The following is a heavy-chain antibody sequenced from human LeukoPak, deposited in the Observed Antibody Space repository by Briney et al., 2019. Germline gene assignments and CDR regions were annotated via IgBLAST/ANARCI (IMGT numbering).Heavy chain of an antibody. CDR3: AGRFSGSYYNWFDP. Sequence: SETLSLTCTVSGGSISSYYWSWIRQSPPQGLEWIGDIYYSGSTNYNPALKSRVTISVDTSKKQFSLKLSPVTAADTAVYYCAGRFSGSYYNWFDPWGQGTRVTVSS. V-gene: IGHV4-59*08. D-gene: IGHD1-26*01. J-gene: IGHJ5*02. CDR1: GGSISSYY. CDR2: IYYSGST.